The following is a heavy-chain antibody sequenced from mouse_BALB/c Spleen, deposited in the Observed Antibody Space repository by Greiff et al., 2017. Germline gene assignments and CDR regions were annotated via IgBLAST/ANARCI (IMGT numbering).Heavy chain of an antibody. V-gene: IGHV5-6-5*01. Sequence: DVKLVESGGGLVKPGGSLKLSCAASGFTFSSYAMSWVRQTPEKRLEWVASISSGGSTYYPDSVKGRFTISRDNARNILYLQMSSLRSEDTAMYYCAREGITTASFDYWGQGTTLTVSS. CDR3: AREGITTASFDY. CDR2: ISSGGST. CDR1: GFTFSSYA. D-gene: IGHD1-1*01. J-gene: IGHJ2*01.